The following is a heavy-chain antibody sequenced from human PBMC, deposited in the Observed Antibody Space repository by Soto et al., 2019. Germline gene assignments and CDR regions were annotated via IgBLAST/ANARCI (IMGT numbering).Heavy chain of an antibody. V-gene: IGHV4-30-2*01. CDR3: ARLNSYGFDY. CDR2: IYHSGST. D-gene: IGHD5-18*01. CDR1: GGSISSGGYS. Sequence: SETLSLTCAVSGGSISSGGYSWSWIRQPPGKGLEWIGYIYHSGSTYYNPSLKSRVTISVDRSKNQFSLKLSSVTAADTAVYYCARLNSYGFDYWGQGTLVTVSS. J-gene: IGHJ4*02.